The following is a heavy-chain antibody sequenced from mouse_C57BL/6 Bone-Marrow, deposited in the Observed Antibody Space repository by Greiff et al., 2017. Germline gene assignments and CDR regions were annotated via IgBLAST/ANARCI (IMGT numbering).Heavy chain of an antibody. D-gene: IGHD3-3*01. CDR3: VRHTGTAGYFDV. J-gene: IGHJ1*03. V-gene: IGHV10-1*01. CDR2: IRSKSNNYAT. CDR1: GFSFNTYA. Sequence: EVKVEESGGGLVQPKGSLKLSCAASGFSFNTYAMNWVRQAPGKGLEWVARIRSKSNNYATYYADSVKDRFTISRDDSESMLYLQMNNLKTEDTAMYYCVRHTGTAGYFDVWGTGTTVTVSS.